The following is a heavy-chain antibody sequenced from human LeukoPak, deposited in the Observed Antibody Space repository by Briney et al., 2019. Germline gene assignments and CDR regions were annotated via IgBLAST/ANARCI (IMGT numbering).Heavy chain of an antibody. J-gene: IGHJ4*02. CDR2: IYPGDSHA. V-gene: IGHV5-51*01. CDR3: ARSINLYFDY. CDR1: GYIFFNFW. D-gene: IGHD1-1*01. Sequence: GESLKISCKGSGYIFFNFWIGWVRQIPGKGLEWMGIIYPGDSHAIYSPSFQGQVTISADKSISTAYLQWSSLKASDTAMYYCARSINLYFDYWGQGTLVTVSS.